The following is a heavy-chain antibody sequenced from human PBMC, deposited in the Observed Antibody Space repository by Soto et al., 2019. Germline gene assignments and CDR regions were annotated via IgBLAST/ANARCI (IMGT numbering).Heavy chain of an antibody. CDR3: ASGFPNCVYDY. CDR2: MNANSGNT. V-gene: IGHV1-8*01. Sequence: APVKVSCKASGYTLTRYDINWVRQATGQGREWMGWMNANSGNTGYAQKFQGRVTMTRNTSISTAYINMSSLRSADPAVYSCASGFPNCVYDYWGQGTLVAVSS. J-gene: IGHJ4*02. D-gene: IGHD7-27*01. CDR1: GYTLTRYD.